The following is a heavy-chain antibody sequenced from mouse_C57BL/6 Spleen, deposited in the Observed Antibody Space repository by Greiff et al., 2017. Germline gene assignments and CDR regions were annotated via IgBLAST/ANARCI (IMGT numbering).Heavy chain of an antibody. J-gene: IGHJ2*01. Sequence: QVQLQQSGPELVKPGASVKISCKASGYAFSSSWMNWVKQRPGKGLEWIGRIYPGDGDTNYNGKFKGKATLTADKSSSTAYMQLSSLTSEDSAVYFGARSSREKDYGDYWGQGTTLTVSS. CDR2: IYPGDGDT. V-gene: IGHV1-82*01. D-gene: IGHD2-4*01. CDR3: ARSSREKDYGDY. CDR1: GYAFSSSW.